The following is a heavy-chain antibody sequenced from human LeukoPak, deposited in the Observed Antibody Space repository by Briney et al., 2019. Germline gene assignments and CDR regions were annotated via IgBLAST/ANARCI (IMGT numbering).Heavy chain of an antibody. J-gene: IGHJ4*02. V-gene: IGHV1-2*02. CDR3: ARGRFLEWLLWDY. D-gene: IGHD3-3*01. Sequence: ASVTVSCKASGYTFTGYYMHWVRQAPGQGLEWMGWINPNSGGTNYAQKFQGRVTMTRDTSISTAYMELSRLRSDDTAVYYCARGRFLEWLLWDYWGQGTLVTVSS. CDR1: GYTFTGYY. CDR2: INPNSGGT.